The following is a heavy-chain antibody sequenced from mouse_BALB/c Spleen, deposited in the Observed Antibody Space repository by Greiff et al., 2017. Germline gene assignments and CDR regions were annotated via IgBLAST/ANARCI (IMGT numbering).Heavy chain of an antibody. Sequence: QVQLKESGPGLVAPSQSLSITCTVSGFSLTSYDISWIRQPPGKGLEWLGVIWTGGGTNYNSAFMSRLSISKDNSKSQVFLKMNSLQTDDTAIYYCVRDYPGYFDYWGQGTTLTVSS. CDR1: GFSLTSYD. CDR3: VRDYPGYFDY. CDR2: IWTGGGT. J-gene: IGHJ2*01. V-gene: IGHV2-9-2*01.